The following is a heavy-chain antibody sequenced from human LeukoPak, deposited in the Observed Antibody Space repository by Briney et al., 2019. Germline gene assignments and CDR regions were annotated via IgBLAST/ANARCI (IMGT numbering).Heavy chain of an antibody. Sequence: GGSLRLSCAASGFTFSGSAMHWVRQASGKGLEWVGRIRSKANSYATAYAASVKGRFTISRDDSKNTAYLQMNSLKTEDTAVYYCTRRVDIAMVEGIDFDYWGQGTLVTVSS. CDR3: TRRVDIAMVEGIDFDY. J-gene: IGHJ4*02. D-gene: IGHD5-18*01. CDR2: IRSKANSYAT. CDR1: GFTFSGSA. V-gene: IGHV3-73*01.